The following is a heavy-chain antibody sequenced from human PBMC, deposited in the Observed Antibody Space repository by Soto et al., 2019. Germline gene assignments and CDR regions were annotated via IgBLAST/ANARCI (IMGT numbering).Heavy chain of an antibody. Sequence: PGGSLRLSCAASGFTFGSYAMHWVRRAPGKGLGWVAVISYDGSNKYYADSVKGRFTISRDNSKNTLYLQMNSLRAEDTAVYYCARDLSRVYYYYGMDVWGQGTTVTVSS. J-gene: IGHJ6*02. CDR3: ARDLSRVYYYYGMDV. CDR1: GFTFGSYA. V-gene: IGHV3-30-3*01. D-gene: IGHD3-10*01. CDR2: ISYDGSNK.